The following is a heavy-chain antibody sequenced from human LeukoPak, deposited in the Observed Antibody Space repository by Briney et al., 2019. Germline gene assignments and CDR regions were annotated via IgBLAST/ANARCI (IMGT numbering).Heavy chain of an antibody. CDR1: DGSLSGYY. V-gene: IGHV4-34*01. J-gene: IGHJ4*02. CDR2: INLSGST. CDR3: ARVIYFYDSSGYYPDY. D-gene: IGHD3-22*01. Sequence: SETLSLTCEVFDGSLSGYYWTWIRQAPGKGLEWIGQINLSGSTHYNPSLKSRVTISVDTSKNQFSLKLTSVTAADTAVYYCARVIYFYDSSGYYPDYWGQGTLVTVS.